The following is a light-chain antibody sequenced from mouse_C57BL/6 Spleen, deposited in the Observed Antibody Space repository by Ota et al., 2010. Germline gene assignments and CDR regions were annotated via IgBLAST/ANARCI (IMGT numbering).Light chain of an antibody. CDR1: KCTL. J-gene: IGKJ1*01. V-gene: IGKV4-59*01. Sequence: LTHVSTQSCLRYVPTGDGKVDLDLQCQFKCTLHALVPTEVSASPNEWILYTSKLASGVPARFSGSGSGTSYSLTISSVEAEDAATYYCQQWRSNPPTFGGGTKLEIK. CDR3: QQWRSNPPT. CDR2: YTS.